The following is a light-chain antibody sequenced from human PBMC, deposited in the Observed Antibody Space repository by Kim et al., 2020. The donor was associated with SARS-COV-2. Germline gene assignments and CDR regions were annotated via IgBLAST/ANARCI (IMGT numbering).Light chain of an antibody. V-gene: IGLV2-8*01. CDR2: EVT. CDR1: SNDIGGYNY. Sequence: QSALTQPPSASGSPGQSVTISCTGTSNDIGGYNYVSWYQHHPGKVPKLIIYEVTKRPSGVPDRFSASKSGNSASLTVSGLQAEDEADYYCYSYTGSAWVFGGGTKLTVL. J-gene: IGLJ3*02. CDR3: YSYTGSAWV.